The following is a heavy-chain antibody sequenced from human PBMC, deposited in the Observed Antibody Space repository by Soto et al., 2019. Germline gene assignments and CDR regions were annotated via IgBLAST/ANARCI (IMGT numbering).Heavy chain of an antibody. CDR1: GYTFTGYY. V-gene: IGHV1-2*04. CDR2: INPNSGGT. D-gene: IGHD2-15*01. CDR3: ARGDCSGGSCYLPRYNWFDP. Sequence: QVQLVQSGAEVKKPGASVKVSCKASGYTFTGYYMHWVRQAPGQGLEWMGWINPNSGGTNYAKKFQGWVTMTRDTSISTAYMELSRLRSDDTAVYYCARGDCSGGSCYLPRYNWFDPWGQGTLVTVSS. J-gene: IGHJ5*02.